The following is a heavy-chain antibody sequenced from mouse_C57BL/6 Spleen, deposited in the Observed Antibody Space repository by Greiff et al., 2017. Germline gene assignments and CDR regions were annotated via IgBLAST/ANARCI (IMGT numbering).Heavy chain of an antibody. CDR3: ARSHYYGSSYDYAMDY. CDR2: IDPSDSYT. J-gene: IGHJ4*01. CDR1: GYTFTSYW. D-gene: IGHD1-1*01. Sequence: VQLQQPGAELVRPGTSVKLSCKASGYTFTSYWMHWVKQRPGQGLEWIGVIDPSDSYTNYNQKFKGKATLTVDTSSSTAYMQLSSLTSEDSAVYYGARSHYYGSSYDYAMDYWGQGTSVTVSS. V-gene: IGHV1-59*01.